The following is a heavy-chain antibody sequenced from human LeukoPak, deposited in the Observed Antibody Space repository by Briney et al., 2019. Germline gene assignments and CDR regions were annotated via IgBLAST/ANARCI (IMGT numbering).Heavy chain of an antibody. CDR1: GFTFSSYG. J-gene: IGHJ4*02. Sequence: PGGSLRLSCAASGFTFSSYGMHWVRQAPGKGLEWVAVIWYDGSNKYYADSVKGRFTISRDNSKNTLYLQMNSLRAEDTAVYHCAREDGYYFDYWGRGTLVTVSS. V-gene: IGHV3-33*01. CDR3: AREDGYYFDY. CDR2: IWYDGSNK.